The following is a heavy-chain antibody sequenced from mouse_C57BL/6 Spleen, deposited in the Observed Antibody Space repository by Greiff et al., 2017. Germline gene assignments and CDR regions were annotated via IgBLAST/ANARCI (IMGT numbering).Heavy chain of an antibody. CDR1: GYTFTDYY. D-gene: IGHD2-3*01. J-gene: IGHJ2*01. V-gene: IGHV1-26*01. CDR3: ARSGDGYPDY. Sequence: EVQLQQSGPELVKPGASVKISCKASGYTFTDYYMNWVKQSHGKSLEWIGDINPNNGGTSYNQKFKGKATLTVDKSSSTAYMELRSLTSYDSAVYYCARSGDGYPDYWGQGTTLTVAS. CDR2: INPNNGGT.